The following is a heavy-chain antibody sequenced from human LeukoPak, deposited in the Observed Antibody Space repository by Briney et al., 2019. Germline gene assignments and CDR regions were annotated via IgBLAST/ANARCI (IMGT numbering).Heavy chain of an antibody. V-gene: IGHV3-23*01. CDR2: ISGSGGST. J-gene: IGHJ4*02. CDR1: GFTFSSYA. Sequence: GGSLRLSCAASGFTFSSYAMSWVRQAPGKGLEWVSAISGSGGSTYYADSVKGRFTISRDNSKNTLYLQMNSLRPEDTAVYYCAKGVNIGGYNSLDYWGQGTLATVSS. CDR3: AKGVNIGGYNSLDY. D-gene: IGHD5-24*01.